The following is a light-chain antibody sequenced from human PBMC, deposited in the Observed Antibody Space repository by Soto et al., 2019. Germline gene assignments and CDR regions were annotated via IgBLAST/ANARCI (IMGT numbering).Light chain of an antibody. J-gene: IGKJ1*01. CDR2: AAS. CDR1: QGISSY. CDR3: QQSGDTPPWT. V-gene: IGKV1-8*01. Sequence: AIRMTQSPSSFSASTGDRVTITCRASQGISSYLAWYQQKPGKAPKLLIYAASTLQSGVPSRFSGSGSGTEFTLTITSLQPEDFATYYCQQSGDTPPWTFGQGTKVDIK.